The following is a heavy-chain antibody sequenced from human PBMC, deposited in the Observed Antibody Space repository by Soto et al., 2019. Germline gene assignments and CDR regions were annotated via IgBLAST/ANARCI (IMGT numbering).Heavy chain of an antibody. CDR2: IVVGSGNT. D-gene: IGHD1-1*01. CDR3: AAPLPNWNDPSYYYYYGMDV. Sequence: ASVKVSCKASGFTFTSSAVQWVRQARGQRLEWIGWIVVGSGNTNYAQKFQERVTITRDMSTSTAYMELSSLRSEDTAVYYCAAPLPNWNDPSYYYYYGMDVWGQGTTVTVSS. J-gene: IGHJ6*02. V-gene: IGHV1-58*01. CDR1: GFTFTSSA.